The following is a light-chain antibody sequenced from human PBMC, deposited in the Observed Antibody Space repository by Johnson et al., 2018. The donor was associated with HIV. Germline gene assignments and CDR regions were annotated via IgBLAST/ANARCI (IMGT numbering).Light chain of an antibody. CDR2: DTN. Sequence: SVLTQPPSVSAAPGQKVTISCSGSSSNIGNNSVSWYQQLPGTAPILLISDTNKRPSGIPDRFSGSQSGTSAILGIPGLPTGDEADYSCGTWDSSLSAGEVYGNGTKDTVL. CDR3: GTWDSSLSAGEV. V-gene: IGLV1-51*01. CDR1: SSNIGNNS. J-gene: IGLJ1*01.